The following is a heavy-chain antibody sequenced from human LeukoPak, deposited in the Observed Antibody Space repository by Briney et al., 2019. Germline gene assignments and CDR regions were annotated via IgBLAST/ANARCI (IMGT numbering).Heavy chain of an antibody. V-gene: IGHV4-34*01. CDR1: GGSFSGYY. J-gene: IGHJ4*02. CDR3: ARPRSHYGSESYYAY. D-gene: IGHD3-10*01. Sequence: SETLSLTCAVYGGSFSGYYWSWIRQPPGKGLEWIGEINHSGSTNYNPSLKSRVTISVDTSKNQFSLKLSSVTAADTAVYYCARPRSHYGSESYYAYWGQGTLVTVSS. CDR2: INHSGST.